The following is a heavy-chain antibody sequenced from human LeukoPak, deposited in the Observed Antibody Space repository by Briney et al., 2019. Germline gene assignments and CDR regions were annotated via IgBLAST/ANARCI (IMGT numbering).Heavy chain of an antibody. CDR1: GYTFTSYG. CDR3: ARAASGAARYRAFDI. J-gene: IGHJ3*02. D-gene: IGHD3-10*01. CDR2: ISGYNGNR. Sequence: GASVKVSCKASGYTFTSYGISWVRQAPGQGLGWMGWISGYNGNRNYAQNLQGRVTMTTDTSTSIAYMEVRSLRSDDTAVYYCARAASGAARYRAFDIWGQGTMVTVSS. V-gene: IGHV1-18*01.